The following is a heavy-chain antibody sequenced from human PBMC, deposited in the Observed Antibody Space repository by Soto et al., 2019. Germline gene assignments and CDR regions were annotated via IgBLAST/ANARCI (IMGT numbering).Heavy chain of an antibody. CDR3: ARLFGVLIHPPLSPASLDV. Sequence: GASVKVSWRASGYKFFGQCIHWVRQAPGPGLEWMGIIHPSGGSTTYAQKFQCRVVMTSDASTSTVYVELSSLTSEDTAIYFCARLFGVLIHPPLSPASLDVCG. CDR1: GYKFFGQC. J-gene: IGHJ6*02. D-gene: IGHD3-16*02. CDR2: IHPSGGST. V-gene: IGHV1-46*01.